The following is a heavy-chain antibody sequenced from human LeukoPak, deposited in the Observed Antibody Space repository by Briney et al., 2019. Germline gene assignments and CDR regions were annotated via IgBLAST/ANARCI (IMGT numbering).Heavy chain of an antibody. D-gene: IGHD2-15*01. CDR3: ARGGSLYCRTGGCGSAIDY. Sequence: GGSLRLSCAASGFTFSSYWMHWVRQAPGKGLVWVSRVNGDGSRTNYADSVKGRFTISRDNAKNTLYLQVNSLRAEDTAVYYCARGGSLYCRTGGCGSAIDYWGQGTLVTVSS. V-gene: IGHV3-74*01. CDR2: VNGDGSRT. J-gene: IGHJ4*02. CDR1: GFTFSSYW.